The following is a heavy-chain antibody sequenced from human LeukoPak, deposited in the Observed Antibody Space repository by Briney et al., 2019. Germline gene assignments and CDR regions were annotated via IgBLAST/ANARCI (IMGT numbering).Heavy chain of an antibody. CDR1: GFTFSSYS. Sequence: PGRSLRLSCAASGFTFSSYSMNWVRQAPGKGLEWVSAISSSSSYIYFADSVKGRFTISRDNAKNSLYLQMNSLRAEDTAVYYCARDSLDYYDSRGYAYYYYMDVWGKGTTVTVSS. J-gene: IGHJ6*03. CDR2: ISSSSSYI. V-gene: IGHV3-21*01. CDR3: ARDSLDYYDSRGYAYYYYMDV. D-gene: IGHD3-22*01.